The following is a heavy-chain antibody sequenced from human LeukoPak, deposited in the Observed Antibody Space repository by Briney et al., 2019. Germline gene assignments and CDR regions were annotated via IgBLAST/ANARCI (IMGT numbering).Heavy chain of an antibody. CDR2: FDPEDGET. CDR3: ATSRRYCSGGSCLYYFDY. Sequence: ASVKVSCKVSGYTLTELSMHWVRQAPGKGLEWMGGFDPEDGETIYAQKFQGRVTMTEDTSTDTAYMELSSLRSEDTAVYYCATSRRYCSGGSCLYYFDYWGQGTLVTVSS. J-gene: IGHJ4*02. CDR1: GYTLTELS. D-gene: IGHD2-15*01. V-gene: IGHV1-24*01.